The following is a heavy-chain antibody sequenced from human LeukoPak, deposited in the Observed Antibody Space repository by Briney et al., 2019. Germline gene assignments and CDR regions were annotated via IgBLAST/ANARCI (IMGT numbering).Heavy chain of an antibody. J-gene: IGHJ4*02. CDR3: ARGVCSSTSCPHDY. CDR1: GGSISSGGYY. CDR2: IYHSGST. D-gene: IGHD2-2*01. V-gene: IGHV4-30-2*01. Sequence: SETLSLTCTVSGGSISSGGYYWSWIRQPPGKGLEWIGYIYHSGSTYYNPSLKSRVTISVDRSKNQFSLKLSSVTAADTAVYYCARGVCSSTSCPHDYWGQGTLVTVSS.